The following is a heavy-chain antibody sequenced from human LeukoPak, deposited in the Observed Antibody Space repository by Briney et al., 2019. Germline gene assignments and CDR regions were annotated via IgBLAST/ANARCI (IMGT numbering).Heavy chain of an antibody. D-gene: IGHD3-9*01. V-gene: IGHV4-39*01. Sequence: SETLSLTCTVSGVSVSSSIYYWGWLRQPPGKGLEWIGSIYYSGSTSYNPSLKSRVTISVDTSKNQFSLKLTSVTAADTAVYYCASRNDILTGYVFDFWGQGTLVTVSS. CDR1: GVSVSSSIYY. CDR3: ASRNDILTGYVFDF. CDR2: IYYSGST. J-gene: IGHJ4*02.